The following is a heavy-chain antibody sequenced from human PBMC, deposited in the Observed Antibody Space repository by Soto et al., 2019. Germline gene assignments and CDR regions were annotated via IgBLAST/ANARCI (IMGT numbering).Heavy chain of an antibody. CDR1: GGTFSSYA. CDR2: IIPIFGTA. CDR3: ASGIAAAGTIRYYGMDV. D-gene: IGHD6-13*01. V-gene: IGHV1-69*01. Sequence: QVQLVQSGAEVKKPGSSVKVSCKASGGTFSSYAISWVRQAPGQGLEWMGGIIPIFGTANYAQKFQGRVTITADESTSTAYMELRSLRSEDTAVYYCASGIAAAGTIRYYGMDVWGQATTVTVSS. J-gene: IGHJ6*02.